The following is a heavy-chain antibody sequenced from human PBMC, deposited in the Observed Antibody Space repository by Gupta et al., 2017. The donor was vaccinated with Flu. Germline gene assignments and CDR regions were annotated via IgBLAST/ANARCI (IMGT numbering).Heavy chain of an antibody. J-gene: IGHJ2*01. V-gene: IGHV3-23*01. Sequence: EERLLESGGGLVQPGGSLRVSCAASGFAFSTYAMSWVRPAPGKGLEWVSGISSSSSRSDYADSVRGRFTISRDNSKDTLYLQMNSLRGEDTALYYCSKVDPDSCTSITCREFDLWGPGTLVTVSS. CDR2: ISSSSSRS. CDR3: SKVDPDSCTSITCREFDL. D-gene: IGHD1-26*01. CDR1: GFAFSTYA.